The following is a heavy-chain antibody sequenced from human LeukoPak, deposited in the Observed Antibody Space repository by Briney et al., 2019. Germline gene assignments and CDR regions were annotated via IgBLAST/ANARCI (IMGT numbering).Heavy chain of an antibody. Sequence: ASVKVSCKASGYTFTGYYMHWVRQAPGQGLEWMGWINPNSGGTNYAQKFQGRVTMTRDTSISTAYMELSRLRSDDTAVYYCARDYPTTVVTGAEHFQHWGQGALVTVSS. D-gene: IGHD4-23*01. J-gene: IGHJ1*01. CDR2: INPNSGGT. V-gene: IGHV1-2*02. CDR1: GYTFTGYY. CDR3: ARDYPTTVVTGAEHFQH.